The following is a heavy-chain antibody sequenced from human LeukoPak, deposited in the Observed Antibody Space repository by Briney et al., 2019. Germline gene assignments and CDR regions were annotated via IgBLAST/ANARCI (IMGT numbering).Heavy chain of an antibody. V-gene: IGHV3-74*01. CDR1: GFTLSSYW. CDR3: TRGVVGNYGNSDC. J-gene: IGHJ4*02. Sequence: PGGSLRLSCAASGFTLSSYWMHWVRQAPGKGLVWVSRINSGGTTTDYADSVKGRFTISRDNAQNTLYLQMNSLRDEDTAVYYCTRGVVGNYGNSDCWGQGTLVTVSS. D-gene: IGHD1-26*01. CDR2: INSGGTTT.